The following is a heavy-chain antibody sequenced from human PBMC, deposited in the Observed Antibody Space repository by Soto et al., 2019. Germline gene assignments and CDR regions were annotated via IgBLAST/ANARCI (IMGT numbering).Heavy chain of an antibody. CDR3: AKTFDYNGYFDP. V-gene: IGHV5-51*01. D-gene: IGHD4-4*01. CDR2: IYLSDSDT. Sequence: HGESLKISCKTSGYSLTTYWFAWVRQMPGKGLEWMGIIYLSDSDTIYSPSAQGHFTISADKSIKTAYLQWSSLKASDTAIYYCAKTFDYNGYFDPRGQGTQVTVSS. CDR1: GYSLTTYW. J-gene: IGHJ5*02.